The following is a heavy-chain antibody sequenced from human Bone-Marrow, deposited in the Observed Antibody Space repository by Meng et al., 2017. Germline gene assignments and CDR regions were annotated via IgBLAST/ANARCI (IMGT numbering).Heavy chain of an antibody. CDR3: AKSTGYSYGLRLDY. CDR1: GFTFSSYA. J-gene: IGHJ4*02. Sequence: GESLKISCAASGFTFSSYAMHWVRQAPGKGLEWVAVISYDGSNKYYADSVKGRFTISRDNAKNSLYLQMNSLRAEDTALYYCAKSTGYSYGLRLDYWGQGTLVTVSS. D-gene: IGHD5-18*01. V-gene: IGHV3-30*04. CDR2: ISYDGSNK.